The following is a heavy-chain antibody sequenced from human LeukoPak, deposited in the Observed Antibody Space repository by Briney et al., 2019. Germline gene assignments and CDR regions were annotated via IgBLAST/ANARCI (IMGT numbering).Heavy chain of an antibody. CDR2: IYYSGTT. CDR3: ARDLLGYGNFDY. J-gene: IGHJ4*02. CDR1: VGSISSGDYY. V-gene: IGHV4-31*03. Sequence: SQTLSLTCTVSVGSISSGDYYWSWIRQHPGKGLEWIGYIYYSGTTYYNPSLSSRVTISVDTSENQFSLKLSSVTAADTAVYYCARDLLGYGNFDYWGQGTLVTVSS. D-gene: IGHD5-12*01.